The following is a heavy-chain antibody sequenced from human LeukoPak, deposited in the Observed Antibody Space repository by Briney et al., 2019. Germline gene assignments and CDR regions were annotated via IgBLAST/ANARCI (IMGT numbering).Heavy chain of an antibody. Sequence: SETLSLTCTVSGHSITSGYYWGWIRQPPGKGLEWIGSIYYSGSTYYSPSLKSRVTISVDTSKNQFSLKLSSVTAADTAVYYCARRGIVAFDPWGQGTQVTVSS. V-gene: IGHV4-38-2*02. D-gene: IGHD2-15*01. CDR1: GHSITSGYY. J-gene: IGHJ5*02. CDR2: IYYSGST. CDR3: ARRGIVAFDP.